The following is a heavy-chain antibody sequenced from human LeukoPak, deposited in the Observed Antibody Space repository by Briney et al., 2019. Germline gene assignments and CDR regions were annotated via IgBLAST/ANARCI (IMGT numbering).Heavy chain of an antibody. CDR3: ARDPKYYYDSSGYYRFDH. CDR2: INHSGST. V-gene: IGHV4-34*01. J-gene: IGHJ4*02. CDR1: GGSFSGYY. Sequence: ASETLSLTCAVYGGSFSGYYWSWIRQPPGKGLEWIGEINHSGSTNYNPSLKSRVTISVDTSKNQFSLQLSSVTAADTAVYYCARDPKYYYDSSGYYRFDHWGQGTLVTVSS. D-gene: IGHD3-22*01.